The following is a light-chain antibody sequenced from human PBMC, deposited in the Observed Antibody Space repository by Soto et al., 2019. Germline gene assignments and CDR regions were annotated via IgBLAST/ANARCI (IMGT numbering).Light chain of an antibody. Sequence: QSVLTQPASVSGSPGQSITNSCTGTNSDVESYNLVSWFRQHPGEAPKLIVYEGTKRPSGVSNRFSGSKSGNPASLTISGLQAEDEANYYCCSYAGTATVFGTGTKLTVL. J-gene: IGLJ1*01. CDR2: EGT. V-gene: IGLV2-23*03. CDR1: NSDVESYNL. CDR3: CSYAGTATV.